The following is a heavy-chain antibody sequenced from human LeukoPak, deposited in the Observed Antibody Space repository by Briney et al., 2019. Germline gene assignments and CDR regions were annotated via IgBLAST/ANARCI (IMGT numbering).Heavy chain of an antibody. CDR2: IVVGSGNT. CDR3: AADVIYKSA. V-gene: IGHV1-58*02. CDR1: GFSFSNSA. Sequence: SVKVPCKASGFSFSNSAMQWVRQARGQRLEWIGWIVVGSGNTNYAQKFQERVTITRDMSTSTAYMELSSLRSEDTAVYYCAADVIYKSAWGQGTLVTVSS. J-gene: IGHJ5*02. D-gene: IGHD2/OR15-2a*01.